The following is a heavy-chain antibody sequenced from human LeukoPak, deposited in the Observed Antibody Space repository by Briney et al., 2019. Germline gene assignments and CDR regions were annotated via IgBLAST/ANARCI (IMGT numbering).Heavy chain of an antibody. Sequence: GGSLRLSCAASGFTYSSYAMSWVRQAPGKGLEGVSGIRGSAANTYYADSVKGRFTISRDNSKNTLYLQMNSLRAEDAAVYYCAKEGAGIAGTGYFDYWGQGTLVTVSS. D-gene: IGHD6-13*01. CDR3: AKEGAGIAGTGYFDY. V-gene: IGHV3-23*01. J-gene: IGHJ4*02. CDR2: IRGSAANT. CDR1: GFTYSSYA.